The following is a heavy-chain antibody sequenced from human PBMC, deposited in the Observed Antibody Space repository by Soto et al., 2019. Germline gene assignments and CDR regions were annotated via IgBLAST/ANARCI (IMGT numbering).Heavy chain of an antibody. CDR2: IKSKTDGGTT. CDR1: SVSNAW. CDR3: TTEGPYGDGEADLRNDY. J-gene: IGHJ4*02. Sequence: SVSNAWMNWVRQAPGKGLEWVGRIKSKTDGGTTDYAAPVKGRFTISRDDSKNTLYLQMNSLKTEDTAVYYCTTEGPYGDGEADLRNDYWGQGTLVTVSS. D-gene: IGHD4-17*01. V-gene: IGHV3-15*07.